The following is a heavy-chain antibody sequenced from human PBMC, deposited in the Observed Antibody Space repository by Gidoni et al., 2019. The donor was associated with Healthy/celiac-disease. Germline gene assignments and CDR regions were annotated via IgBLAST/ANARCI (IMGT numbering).Heavy chain of an antibody. CDR3: ARLWELESYNWFDP. J-gene: IGHJ5*02. CDR2: IYYSGST. V-gene: IGHV4-39*07. Sequence: HLHLQESGPGLVHPSETLSLPCPFSVAPISSSSYYWGWTRQPPGKGLEWIGSIYYSGSTYYNPSLKSRVTISVDTSKNQFSLKLSSVTAADTAVYYCARLWELESYNWFDPWGQGTLVTVSS. CDR1: VAPISSSSYY. D-gene: IGHD1-26*01.